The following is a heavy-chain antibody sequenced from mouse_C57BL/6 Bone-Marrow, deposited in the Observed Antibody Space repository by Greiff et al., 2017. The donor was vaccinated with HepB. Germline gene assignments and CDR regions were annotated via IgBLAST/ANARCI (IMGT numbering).Heavy chain of an antibody. CDR2: ISSGGSYT. CDR3: ARHGKDY. Sequence: DVMLVESGGDLVKPGGSLKLSCAASGFTFSSYGMSWVRQTPDKRLEWVATISSGGSYTYYPDSVKGRFTISRDNAKNTLYLQMSSLKSEDTVMYYCARHGKDYWGQGTTLTVSS. V-gene: IGHV5-6*02. CDR1: GFTFSSYG. J-gene: IGHJ2*01.